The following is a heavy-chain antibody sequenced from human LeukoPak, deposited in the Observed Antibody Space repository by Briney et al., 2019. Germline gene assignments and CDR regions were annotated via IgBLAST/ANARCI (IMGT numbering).Heavy chain of an antibody. V-gene: IGHV1-18*01. CDR1: GYTFTSYG. Sequence: ASVKVSCKASGYTFTSYGISWVRQAPGQGLEWMGGISAYNGNTNYAQKLQGRVTMTTDTSTSTAYMELRSLRSDDTAVYYCARDYDFWSGPSTDYWGQGTLVTVSS. CDR2: ISAYNGNT. D-gene: IGHD3-3*01. J-gene: IGHJ4*02. CDR3: ARDYDFWSGPSTDY.